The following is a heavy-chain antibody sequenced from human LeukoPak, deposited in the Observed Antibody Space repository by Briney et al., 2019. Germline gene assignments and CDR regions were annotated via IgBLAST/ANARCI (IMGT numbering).Heavy chain of an antibody. Sequence: GGSLRLSCAASGFTFSSYTMNWVRQAPGKGLEWVAVIWYDGSNKYYADSVKGRFTISRDNSKNTLYLQMNSLRAEDTAVYYCARDGYSRDGYNFLVYTSSYFDYWGQGTLVTVSS. CDR1: GFTFSSYT. V-gene: IGHV3-33*08. CDR2: IWYDGSNK. D-gene: IGHD5-24*01. CDR3: ARDGYSRDGYNFLVYTSSYFDY. J-gene: IGHJ4*02.